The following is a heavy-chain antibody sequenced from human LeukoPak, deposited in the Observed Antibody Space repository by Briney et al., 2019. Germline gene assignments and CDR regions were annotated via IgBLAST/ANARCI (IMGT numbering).Heavy chain of an antibody. Sequence: GGSLRLSCAASGLTFNRYAMHWVRQAPGKGLEWVAVISYDGSNKYYAGSVKGRFTISRDNSKNTLYLQMNSLRAEDTAVYYCARGVDYYENSGTIDYWGQGTLVTVSS. CDR2: ISYDGSNK. D-gene: IGHD3-22*01. J-gene: IGHJ4*02. CDR3: ARGVDYYENSGTIDY. CDR1: GLTFNRYA. V-gene: IGHV3-30*04.